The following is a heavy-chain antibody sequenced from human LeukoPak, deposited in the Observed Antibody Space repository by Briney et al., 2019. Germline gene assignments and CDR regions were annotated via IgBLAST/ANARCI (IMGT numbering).Heavy chain of an antibody. CDR1: GFTFSIYA. V-gene: IGHV3-64D*06. CDR2: ISGNGVGT. CDR3: VGDGRDGYNRYFHH. Sequence: PGGSLRLSCSASGFTFSIYAMHWVRQAPGKGLQYVSVISGNGVGTSYADSVKGRFTISRDNSKNTVYLQMSSLRAEDTAVYYCVGDGRDGYNRYFHHWGQGPLVTVSS. J-gene: IGHJ1*01. D-gene: IGHD5-24*01.